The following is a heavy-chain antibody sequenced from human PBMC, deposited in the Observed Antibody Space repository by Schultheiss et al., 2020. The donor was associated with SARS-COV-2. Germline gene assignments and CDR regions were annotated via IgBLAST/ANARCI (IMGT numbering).Heavy chain of an antibody. CDR2: IKQDGSEK. J-gene: IGHJ4*02. Sequence: GGSLRLSCAASGFTFSSYAMHWVRQAPGKGLEWVANIKQDGSEKYYVDSVKGRCTNSRDNAKNSLYLQMNSLRAEDSAVYYCAIISSSSGRDYWGQGTLVTVSS. D-gene: IGHD6-13*01. CDR1: GFTFSSYA. V-gene: IGHV3-7*03. CDR3: AIISSSSGRDY.